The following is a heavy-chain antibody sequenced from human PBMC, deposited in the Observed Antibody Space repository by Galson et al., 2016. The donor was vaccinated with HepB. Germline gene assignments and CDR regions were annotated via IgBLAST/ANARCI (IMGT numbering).Heavy chain of an antibody. Sequence: QSGAEVKKPGESLKISCQGSGFTFTNYWISWVRQVPGKGLEWMGRIDPSDSYTNYSPSFQGHVTISGDKSITTVYLQWSSLKSSDTAMYYCARHGFGGSGVQYLDYWGQGNLVTVSS. CDR2: IDPSDSYT. J-gene: IGHJ4*02. CDR1: GFTFTNYW. CDR3: ARHGFGGSGVQYLDY. V-gene: IGHV5-10-1*01. D-gene: IGHD2-15*01.